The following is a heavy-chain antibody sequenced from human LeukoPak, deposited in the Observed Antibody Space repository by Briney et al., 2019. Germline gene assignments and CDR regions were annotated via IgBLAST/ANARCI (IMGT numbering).Heavy chain of an antibody. CDR3: ARDRNTYYYYMDV. J-gene: IGHJ6*03. Sequence: GGSLRLSCAASGFTFSSYSMNWVRQAPGKGLEWVSSISSSSSYIYYADSVKGRFTISRDNAKNSLYLQMNSLRAEDTAVYYCARDRNTYYYYMDVWGKGTTVTISS. CDR1: GFTFSSYS. V-gene: IGHV3-21*04. D-gene: IGHD1-14*01. CDR2: ISSSSSYI.